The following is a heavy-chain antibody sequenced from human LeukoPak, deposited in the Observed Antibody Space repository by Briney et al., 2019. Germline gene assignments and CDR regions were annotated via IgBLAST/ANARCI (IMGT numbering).Heavy chain of an antibody. CDR3: ARGFVNYYYYGMDV. D-gene: IGHD2-21*01. Sequence: GGSLRLSCAASGFTVSSNYMSWVRQAPGKGLEWVSVIYSGGTTYYADSVKGRFTISRDNSKNTLFPQMNSLRAEDTAVYYCARGFVNYYYYGMDVWGQGTTVTVSS. V-gene: IGHV3-53*01. J-gene: IGHJ6*02. CDR2: IYSGGTT. CDR1: GFTVSSNY.